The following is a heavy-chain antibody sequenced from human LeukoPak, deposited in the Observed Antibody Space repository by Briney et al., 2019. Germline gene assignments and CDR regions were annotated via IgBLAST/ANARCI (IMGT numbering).Heavy chain of an antibody. CDR1: GFILNTYT. Sequence: GGSLRLSCAASGFILNTYTINWVRQAPGKGLEWVSSISASGSFKYFAASVRGRFTVSRDNAKNSLYLQMDSLRAEDTAVYFCARASEYYFHMDVWGKRTTVTVSS. CDR3: ARASEYYFHMDV. J-gene: IGHJ6*03. V-gene: IGHV3-21*01. CDR2: ISASGSFK.